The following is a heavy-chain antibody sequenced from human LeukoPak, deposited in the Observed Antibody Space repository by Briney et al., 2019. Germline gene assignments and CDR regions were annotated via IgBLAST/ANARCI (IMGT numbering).Heavy chain of an antibody. CDR1: GGTFSSYA. V-gene: IGHV1-69*13. CDR2: IIPIFGTA. J-gene: IGHJ6*03. D-gene: IGHD2-2*01. Sequence: GASVKVSCKASGGTFSSYATSWVRQAPGQGLEWMGGIIPIFGTANYAQKFQGRVTITADESTSTAYMELSSLRSEDTAVYYCARAGYCSSTSCSYYYYYYMDVWGKGTTVTVSS. CDR3: ARAGYCSSTSCSYYYYYYMDV.